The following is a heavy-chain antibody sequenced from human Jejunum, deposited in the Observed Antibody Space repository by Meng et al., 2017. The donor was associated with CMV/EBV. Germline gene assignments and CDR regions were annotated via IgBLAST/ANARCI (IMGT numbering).Heavy chain of an antibody. CDR3: ARVYCSTTSCYGGYGMDV. CDR2: MNPNSGGT. D-gene: IGHD2-2*01. CDR1: FTSYD. J-gene: IGHJ6*02. Sequence: FTSYDINWVRQATGQGLEWMGWMNPNSGGTNHAQQFQGRVTMTTDTSMSTAYMELSRLRSDDTAVYYCARVYCSTTSCYGGYGMDVWGQGTTVTVSS. V-gene: IGHV1-2*02.